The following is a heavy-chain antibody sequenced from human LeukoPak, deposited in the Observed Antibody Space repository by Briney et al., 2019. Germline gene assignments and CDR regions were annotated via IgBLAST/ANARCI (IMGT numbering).Heavy chain of an antibody. CDR2: ISSSSSYI. D-gene: IGHD3-16*01. Sequence: GGSLRLSCAASGFTFSSYSMNWVRQAPGKGLEWVSSISSSSSYIYYADSVKGRFTISRDSAKNSLYLQMNSLRAEDTAVYYCARANTRGTTIDYWGQGTLVTVSS. CDR3: ARANTRGTTIDY. J-gene: IGHJ4*02. V-gene: IGHV3-21*01. CDR1: GFTFSSYS.